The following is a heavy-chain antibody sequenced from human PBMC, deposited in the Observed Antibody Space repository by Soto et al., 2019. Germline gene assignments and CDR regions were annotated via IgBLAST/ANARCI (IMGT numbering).Heavy chain of an antibody. Sequence: ASVKVSCKASGYTFTKYGISWVRQAPGQGLEWMGWISTYNGNTNYAQKLQGRVTMTTDTSTSTAYMELRSLRSDDTAVYYCARDLKPLAYCISTSCYDVFDIWGRGTMVTVS. V-gene: IGHV1-18*01. CDR1: GYTFTKYG. CDR2: ISTYNGNT. J-gene: IGHJ3*02. D-gene: IGHD2-2*01. CDR3: ARDLKPLAYCISTSCYDVFDI.